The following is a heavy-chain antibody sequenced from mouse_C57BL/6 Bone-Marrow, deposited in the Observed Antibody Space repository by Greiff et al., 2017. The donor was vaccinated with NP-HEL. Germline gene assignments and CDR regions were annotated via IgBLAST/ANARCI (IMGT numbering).Heavy chain of an antibody. Sequence: VQLQESGAELMKPGASVKLSCKATGYTFTGYWIEWVKQRPGHGLEWIGEILPGSGSTNYHEKVKGKATFTADTYTNTAYMQLSSLTTEDSAIYYCARWPIYYAMDYGGQGTSVTVSS. J-gene: IGHJ4*01. CDR1: GYTFTGYW. V-gene: IGHV1-9*01. CDR3: ARWPIYYAMDY. CDR2: ILPGSGST.